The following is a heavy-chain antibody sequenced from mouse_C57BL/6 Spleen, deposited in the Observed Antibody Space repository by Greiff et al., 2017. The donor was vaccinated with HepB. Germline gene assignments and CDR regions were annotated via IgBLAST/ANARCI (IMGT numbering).Heavy chain of an antibody. J-gene: IGHJ2*01. CDR1: GYTFTSYW. V-gene: IGHV1-64*01. CDR2: IHPNSGST. Sequence: VQLQQSGAELVKPGASVKLSCKASGYTFTSYWMHWVKQRPGQGLEWIGMIHPNSGSTNYNEKFKSKATLTVDKSSSTAYMQPGRLTSEDSAVYSCARSEWRNYDYFDYWSQSTTLTVAS. D-gene: IGHD2-1*01. CDR3: ARSEWRNYDYFDY.